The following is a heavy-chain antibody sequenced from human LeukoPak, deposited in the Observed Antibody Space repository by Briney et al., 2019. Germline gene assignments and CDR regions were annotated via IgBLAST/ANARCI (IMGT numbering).Heavy chain of an antibody. CDR1: GGSISSYY. CDR3: ARVPSSFGGRFDP. J-gene: IGHJ5*02. V-gene: IGHV4-4*07. CDR2: IYSSGST. D-gene: IGHD3-10*01. Sequence: SETLSLTCTVSGGSISSYYWNWIRQPAGKGLEWIGRIYSSGSTNYNPSLKSRLTMSVDTSKNQFSLKLSSVTAADTAVYYCARVPSSFGGRFDPWGQGTLVAVSS.